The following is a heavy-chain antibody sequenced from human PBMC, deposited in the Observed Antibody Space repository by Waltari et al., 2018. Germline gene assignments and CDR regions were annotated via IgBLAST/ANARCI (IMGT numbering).Heavy chain of an antibody. Sequence: QVQLVQSGAEVKKPGASVKVSCKASGYTFPSYDINWVRKATGQGLEWMGWMNPNSGNTGYAQKFQGRVTMTRNTSISTAYMELSSLRSEDTAVYYCARGSYDYYYYGMDVWGQGTTVTVSS. D-gene: IGHD6-6*01. V-gene: IGHV1-8*01. CDR1: GYTFPSYD. CDR2: MNPNSGNT. CDR3: ARGSYDYYYYGMDV. J-gene: IGHJ6*02.